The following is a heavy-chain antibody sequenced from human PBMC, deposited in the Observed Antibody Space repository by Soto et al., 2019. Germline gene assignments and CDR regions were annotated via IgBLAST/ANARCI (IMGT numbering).Heavy chain of an antibody. CDR1: GFTFSSYA. CDR2: ISGSGGST. D-gene: IGHD2-8*01. CDR3: AKDFKRRIVLMASYYYYGMDV. Sequence: QPGGSLRLSCAASGFTFSSYAMSWVRQAPGKGLEWVSAISGSGGSTYYADSVKGRFTISRDNSKNTLYLQMNSLRAEDTAVYYCAKDFKRRIVLMASYYYYGMDVWGQGTTVTVSS. J-gene: IGHJ6*02. V-gene: IGHV3-23*01.